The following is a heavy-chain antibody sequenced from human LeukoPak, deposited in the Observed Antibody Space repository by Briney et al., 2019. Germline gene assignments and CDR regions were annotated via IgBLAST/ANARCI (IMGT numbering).Heavy chain of an antibody. J-gene: IGHJ4*02. V-gene: IGHV3-23*01. CDR2: ISNNGGYT. CDR3: ARDRADGYNQIDN. D-gene: IGHD5-24*01. Sequence: PSETLSLTCTVSGGSINNYYWSWIRQPPGKGLEWVSAISNNGGYTYYADSVQGRFTISRDNSKSTLCLQMNSLRDEDTALYYCARDRADGYNQIDNWGQGTLVTVSS. CDR1: GGSINNYY.